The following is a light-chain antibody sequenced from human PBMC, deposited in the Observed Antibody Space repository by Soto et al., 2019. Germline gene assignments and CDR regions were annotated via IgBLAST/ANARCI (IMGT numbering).Light chain of an antibody. CDR2: RVS. Sequence: IGMTQYPSTVSASVGARVTITCRASQRVYNWLAWYQQKPGKAPILLISRVSTLESGVPSRFSGSGSGTEFTLAISILQPEDLGTYYCQQYNSYLAFGPGTKV. J-gene: IGKJ3*01. V-gene: IGKV1-5*01. CDR1: QRVYNW. CDR3: QQYNSYLA.